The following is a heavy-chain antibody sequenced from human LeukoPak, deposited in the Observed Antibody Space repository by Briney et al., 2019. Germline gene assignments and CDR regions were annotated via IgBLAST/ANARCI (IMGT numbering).Heavy chain of an antibody. Sequence: SETLSLTCTVSGTSISSHYWSWLRQTPGKGLEWIGYIGYVHNSGSTNYSPSLKSRGNISLDTSKNQFSLKLNSVTAADTAVYYCARAGNWNDLDYWGQGTLVTVSS. CDR3: ARAGNWNDLDY. D-gene: IGHD1-1*01. J-gene: IGHJ4*02. V-gene: IGHV4-59*11. CDR1: GTSISSHY. CDR2: IGYVHNSGST.